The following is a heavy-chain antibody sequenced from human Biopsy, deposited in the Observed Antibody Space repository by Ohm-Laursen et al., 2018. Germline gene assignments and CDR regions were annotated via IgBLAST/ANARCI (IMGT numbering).Heavy chain of an antibody. CDR3: ARDRGYYSNRTVPGYFDL. Sequence: TLSLTCTVSGDSISSYYWSWIRQPPGKGLQWIGYVYYTGSTDYNPSLQSRVTISVDTSKNHFSLRLRSVTPADTAIYYCARDRGYYSNRTVPGYFDLWGRGTLVTVSS. V-gene: IGHV4-59*01. D-gene: IGHD3-22*01. J-gene: IGHJ2*01. CDR1: GDSISSYY. CDR2: VYYTGST.